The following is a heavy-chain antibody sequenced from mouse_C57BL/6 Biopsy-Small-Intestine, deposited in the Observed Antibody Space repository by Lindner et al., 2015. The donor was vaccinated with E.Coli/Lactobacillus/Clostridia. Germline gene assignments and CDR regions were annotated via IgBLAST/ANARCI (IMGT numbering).Heavy chain of an antibody. CDR2: INPNSGGT. Sequence: SVKVSCKASGYTFTGYYMHWVRQAPGQGLEWMGWINPNSGGTNYAQKFQGWVTMTRDTSISTAYMELSRLRSDDTAVYYCARAHCSSTSCYVDYWGQGTLVTVSS. J-gene: IGHJ4*01. CDR1: GYTFTGYY. CDR3: ARAHCSSTSCYVDY. V-gene: IGHV1-53*01. D-gene: IGHD1-1*01.